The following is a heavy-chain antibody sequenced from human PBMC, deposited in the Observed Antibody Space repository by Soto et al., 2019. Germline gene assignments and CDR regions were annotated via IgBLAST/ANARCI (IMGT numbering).Heavy chain of an antibody. D-gene: IGHD3-16*01. Sequence: EVQLLESGGGLVQPGGSLRLSCAASGFTFSSYAMSWVRQAPGKGLEWISAISGSGGSTYYADSVKGRFTISRDNSNNTLYLKMSSLRGEDTGVYYCAEGGGRGYDAFDIWGQGTMVTVSS. CDR2: ISGSGGST. J-gene: IGHJ3*02. CDR3: AEGGGRGYDAFDI. CDR1: GFTFSSYA. V-gene: IGHV3-23*01.